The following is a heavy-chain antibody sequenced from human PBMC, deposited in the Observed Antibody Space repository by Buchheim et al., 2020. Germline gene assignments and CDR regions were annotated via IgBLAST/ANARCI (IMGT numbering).Heavy chain of an antibody. D-gene: IGHD3-10*01. V-gene: IGHV1-2*04. Sequence: QVQLVQSGAEVKKPGASVKVSCKASGYTFTGYYMHWVRQAPGQGLEWMGWINPNSGGTNYAQQFQGWVTMTRDTSISTAYMGLSRLRSDDTAVYYCARDRITMVRGVSYYYYGMDVWGQGTT. CDR2: INPNSGGT. J-gene: IGHJ6*02. CDR3: ARDRITMVRGVSYYYYGMDV. CDR1: GYTFTGYY.